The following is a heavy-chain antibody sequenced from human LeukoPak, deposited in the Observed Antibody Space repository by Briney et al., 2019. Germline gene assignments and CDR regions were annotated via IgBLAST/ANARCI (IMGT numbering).Heavy chain of an antibody. CDR3: SRESHTRGWSDFDF. CDR2: IRSKAYGATP. D-gene: IGHD6-19*01. J-gene: IGHJ4*02. Sequence: GGSLRLSCTASGLTFGDYGIIWVRQAPGKGLEWVGFIRSKAYGATPEYAASVKGRFTISRDDSQSIAYLQMDSLKSEDTALYYCSRESHTRGWSDFDFWGQGTLVIVSS. V-gene: IGHV3-49*04. CDR1: GLTFGDYG.